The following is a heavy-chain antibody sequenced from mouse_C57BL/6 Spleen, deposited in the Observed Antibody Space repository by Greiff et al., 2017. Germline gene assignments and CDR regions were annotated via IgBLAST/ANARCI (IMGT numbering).Heavy chain of an antibody. J-gene: IGHJ4*01. Sequence: VQVVESGPELVKPGASVKISCKASGYAFSSSWMNWVKQRPGKGLEWIGRIYPGDGDTNYNGKFKGKATLTADKSSSTAYMQLSSLTSEDSAVYFCAREGGLRRGYYYAMDYWGQGTSVTVSS. V-gene: IGHV1-82*01. CDR3: AREGGLRRGYYYAMDY. CDR2: IYPGDGDT. D-gene: IGHD2-4*01. CDR1: GYAFSSSW.